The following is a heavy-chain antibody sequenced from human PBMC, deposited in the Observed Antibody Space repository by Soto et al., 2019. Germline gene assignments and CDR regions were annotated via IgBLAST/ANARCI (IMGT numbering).Heavy chain of an antibody. Sequence: GGSLRLSCAASGFTFSNYVMSWVRQAPGKGLEWVSGISGSGRKTYYADSVKGRFTISRDNSKNTFYLQMSSLRADDTAVYYCARGSGSSSSWGQGTLVTVSS. D-gene: IGHD6-6*01. V-gene: IGHV3-23*01. CDR3: ARGSGSSSS. J-gene: IGHJ5*02. CDR1: GFTFSNYV. CDR2: ISGSGRKT.